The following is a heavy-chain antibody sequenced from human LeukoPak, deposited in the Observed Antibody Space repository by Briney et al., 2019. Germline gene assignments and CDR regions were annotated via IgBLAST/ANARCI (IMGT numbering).Heavy chain of an antibody. CDR1: GFTFSSYG. Sequence: PGGSLRLSCAASGFTFSSYGMHWVRQAPGKGLEWVAFIRYDGSNKYYADSVKGRFTISRDNSKNTLYLQMNSLRAEDTAVYYCAKSEYSSSRVPDYWGQGTLVTVSS. D-gene: IGHD6-13*01. CDR3: AKSEYSSSRVPDY. V-gene: IGHV3-30*02. CDR2: IRYDGSNK. J-gene: IGHJ4*02.